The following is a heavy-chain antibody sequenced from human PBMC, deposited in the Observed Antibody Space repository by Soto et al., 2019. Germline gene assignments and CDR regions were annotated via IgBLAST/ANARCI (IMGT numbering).Heavy chain of an antibody. CDR3: ARSPEESSGYRGGYYYGMDV. D-gene: IGHD3-22*01. V-gene: IGHV4-39*01. Sequence: SETLYLTCTVSGGSISSSSYYWGWIRQPPGKGLEWIGSIYYSGSTYYNPSLKSRVTISVDTSKNQFSLKLSSVTAADTAVYYCARSPEESSGYRGGYYYGMDVWGQGTTVTVSS. CDR2: IYYSGST. CDR1: GGSISSSSYY. J-gene: IGHJ6*02.